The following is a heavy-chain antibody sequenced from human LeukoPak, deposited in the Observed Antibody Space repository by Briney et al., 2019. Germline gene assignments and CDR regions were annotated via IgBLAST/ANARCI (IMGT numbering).Heavy chain of an antibody. D-gene: IGHD1-14*01. J-gene: IGHJ5*02. CDR2: IWYDGSNK. Sequence: GGSLRLSCAASGFTFSSYAMSWVRQAPGKGLGWVAVIWYDGSNKYYADSVKGRFTISRDNSKNTLYLQMNSLRAEDTAVYYCARDLTKGWFDPWGQGTLVTVSS. V-gene: IGHV3-33*08. CDR3: ARDLTKGWFDP. CDR1: GFTFSSYA.